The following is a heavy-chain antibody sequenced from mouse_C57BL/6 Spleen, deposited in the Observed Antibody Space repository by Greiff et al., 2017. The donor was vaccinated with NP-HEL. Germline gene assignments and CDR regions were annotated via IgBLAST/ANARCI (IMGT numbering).Heavy chain of an antibody. CDR3: AIVVLLGNDY. CDR2: IDPEDGET. V-gene: IGHV14-2*01. CDR1: GFNITDYY. Sequence: VQLQQSGAELVKPGASVKLSCTASGFNITDYYMHWVKQRTEQGLEWIGRIDPEDGETKYAPKFQGKATITADTSSNPAYLQLSSLTSEDSAVYYCAIVVLLGNDYWGQGTTLTVSS. J-gene: IGHJ2*01. D-gene: IGHD1-1*01.